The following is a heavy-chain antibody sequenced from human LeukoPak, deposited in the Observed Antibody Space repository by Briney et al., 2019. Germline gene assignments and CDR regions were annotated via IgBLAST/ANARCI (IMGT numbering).Heavy chain of an antibody. CDR3: ARVNWNDVSDDY. Sequence: ASVKVSCKASGGTFSSYGISWVRQAPGQGLEWMGWISAYNGNTNYAQKLQGRVTMTTDTSTSTAYMELRSLRSDDTAVYYCARVNWNDVSDDYWGQGTLVTVSS. CDR2: ISAYNGNT. V-gene: IGHV1-18*01. J-gene: IGHJ4*02. D-gene: IGHD1-20*01. CDR1: GGTFSSYG.